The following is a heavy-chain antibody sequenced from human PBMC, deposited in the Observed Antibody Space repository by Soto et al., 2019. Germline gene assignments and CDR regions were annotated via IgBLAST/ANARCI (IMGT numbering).Heavy chain of an antibody. V-gene: IGHV3-7*03. Sequence: GSLRLSCSASGFTFSSYWMSWVRQAPGKGLEWVADIKQDGSENYYVDSVRGRFTISRDNAKNSLYLQMSSLRAEDTAVYYCVRDFEGSYGYGPFDNWGHGTLVTVYS. CDR3: VRDFEGSYGYGPFDN. CDR1: GFTFSSYW. D-gene: IGHD5-18*01. J-gene: IGHJ4*01. CDR2: IKQDGSEN.